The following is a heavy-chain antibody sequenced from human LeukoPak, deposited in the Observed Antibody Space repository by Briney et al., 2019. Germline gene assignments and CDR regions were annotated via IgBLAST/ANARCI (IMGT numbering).Heavy chain of an antibody. CDR2: IYYSGST. Sequence: NPSETLSLTCTVSGGSISSNYWSWIRQPPGKGLEWIGYIYYSGSTNYNPSLKSRVTISVDTSKNQFSLKLKSVTAADTAVYYCARDRGGVYSSSWYLVVRPRTNWGQGTLVTVSS. J-gene: IGHJ4*02. CDR3: ARDRGGVYSSSWYLVVRPRTN. V-gene: IGHV4-59*01. CDR1: GGSISSNY. D-gene: IGHD6-13*01.